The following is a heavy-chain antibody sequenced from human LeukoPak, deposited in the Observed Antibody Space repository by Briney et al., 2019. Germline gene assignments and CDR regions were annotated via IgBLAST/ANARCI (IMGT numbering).Heavy chain of an antibody. CDR2: IYSGGST. V-gene: IGHV3-66*01. CDR1: GFTVSSNY. J-gene: IGHJ3*02. CDR3: AREGWLQNKDAFDI. D-gene: IGHD5-24*01. Sequence: GGSLRLSCAASGFTVSSNYMSWVRQAPGKGLEWVSVIYSGGSTYYADSVKGRFTISRDNSKNTLYLQMNSLRAEDTAVYYCAREGWLQNKDAFDIWGQGTMVTVSS.